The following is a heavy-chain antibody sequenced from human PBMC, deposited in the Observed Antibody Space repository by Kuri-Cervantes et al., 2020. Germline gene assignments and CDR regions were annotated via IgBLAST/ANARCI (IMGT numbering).Heavy chain of an antibody. CDR3: AKDLVVAATPLDY. CDR1: GFASNNAW. Sequence: GESLKISCAASGFASNNAWMSWVRQAPGKGLEWVSAISGSGGSTYYADSVKGRFTISRDNSKNTLYLQMNSLRAEDTAVYYCAKDLVVAATPLDYWGQGTLVTVSS. D-gene: IGHD2-15*01. J-gene: IGHJ4*02. CDR2: ISGSGGST. V-gene: IGHV3-23*01.